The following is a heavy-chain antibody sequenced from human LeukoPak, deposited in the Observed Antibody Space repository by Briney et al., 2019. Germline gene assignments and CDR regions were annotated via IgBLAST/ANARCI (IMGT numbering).Heavy chain of an antibody. CDR3: ARDRYYGSGSYYGI. CDR2: INPNSGGT. Sequence: ASVKVSCKASGYTFTGYYMHWVRRAPGQGLEWMGWINPNSGGTNYAQKFQGRVTMTRDTSISTAYMELSRLRSDDTAVYYCARDRYYGSGSYYGIWGQGTLVTVSS. J-gene: IGHJ4*02. V-gene: IGHV1-2*02. CDR1: GYTFTGYY. D-gene: IGHD3-10*01.